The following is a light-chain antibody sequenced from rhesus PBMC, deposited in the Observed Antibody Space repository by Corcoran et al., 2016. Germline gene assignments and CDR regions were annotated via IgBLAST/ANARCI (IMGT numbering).Light chain of an antibody. J-gene: IGKJ4*01. CDR3: QQGYSTPLT. CDR2: AAS. Sequence: DIQMSQSPSSLSASVGDKVTITCRASQDITTALAWYQQKPGKAPKLLVYAASTLETGVPSRFSGTGSGTYFSLTISNLKPDDFATYYCQQGYSTPLTFGGGTKVDLK. CDR1: QDITTA. V-gene: IGKV1-33*02.